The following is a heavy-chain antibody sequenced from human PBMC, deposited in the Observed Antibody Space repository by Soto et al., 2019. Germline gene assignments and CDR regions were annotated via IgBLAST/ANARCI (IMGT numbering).Heavy chain of an antibody. CDR3: ARPMYYYESSGYEYYFDY. J-gene: IGHJ4*02. CDR2: IYHSGTT. Sequence: PSETLSLTCAVSGDSISSGYYWAWIRRPPGKGLEWIGSIYHSGTTYYNPSLKSRVTISVDTSRNQFSLKLSSVTAADTAAYYCARPMYYYESSGYEYYFDYWGQGTLVTVSS. V-gene: IGHV4-38-2*01. D-gene: IGHD3-22*01. CDR1: GDSISSGYY.